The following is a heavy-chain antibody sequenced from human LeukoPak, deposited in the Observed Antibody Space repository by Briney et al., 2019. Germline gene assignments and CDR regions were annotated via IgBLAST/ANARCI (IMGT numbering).Heavy chain of an antibody. CDR3: ASGYYYDSSGYYHLDY. D-gene: IGHD3-22*01. V-gene: IGHV4-30-2*01. CDR2: IYHSGST. CDR1: GGSISSGGYS. J-gene: IGHJ4*02. Sequence: SETLSLTCAVSGGSISSGGYSWSWIRQPPGTGLEWVGYIYHSGSTYYNPSLKSRVTISVDRSKNQFSLKLSSVTAADTAVYYCASGYYYDSSGYYHLDYWGQGTLVTVSS.